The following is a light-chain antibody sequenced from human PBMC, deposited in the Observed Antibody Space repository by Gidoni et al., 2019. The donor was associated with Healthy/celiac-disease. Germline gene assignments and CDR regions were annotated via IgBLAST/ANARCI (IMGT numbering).Light chain of an antibody. Sequence: EIVMTQSPATLSVSPGERATPSCRASQSVSSNLAWYQQKPGQAPRLLIYGASTRATGIPARFSGSGSGTEFTLTISSLQSEDFAVYYCQQYNNWPPAFGQGTKVEIQ. CDR1: QSVSSN. CDR3: QQYNNWPPA. J-gene: IGKJ1*01. V-gene: IGKV3-15*01. CDR2: GAS.